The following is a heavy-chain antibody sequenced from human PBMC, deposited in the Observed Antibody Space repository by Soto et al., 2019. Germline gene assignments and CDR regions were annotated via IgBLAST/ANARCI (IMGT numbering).Heavy chain of an antibody. CDR2: IDPNSGGT. Sequence: ASVKVSCKASGYSFIGYYMHWVRQAPGQGLEWMGWIDPNSGGTNYAQNFQGRVTMTRDTSITTAYMEVSRLTSDDTAVFYCARGRSLYDVGTFYSDYWGQCTLVTVSS. CDR3: ARGRSLYDVGTFYSDY. CDR1: GYSFIGYY. V-gene: IGHV1-2*02. J-gene: IGHJ4*02. D-gene: IGHD3-10*01.